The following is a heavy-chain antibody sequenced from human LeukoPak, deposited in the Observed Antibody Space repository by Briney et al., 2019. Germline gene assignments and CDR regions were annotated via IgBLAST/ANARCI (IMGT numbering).Heavy chain of an antibody. D-gene: IGHD3-22*01. CDR2: IYPGDSDT. Sequence: GESLKISCKGSGYSFTSYWIGWVRQMPGKGLEWMGIIYPGDSDTRYSPSFQGQVTISADESISTAYLQWSSLKASDTAMYYCARRSYYDSSGYYPHSAFDIWGQGTMVTVSS. J-gene: IGHJ3*02. V-gene: IGHV5-51*01. CDR3: ARRSYYDSSGYYPHSAFDI. CDR1: GYSFTSYW.